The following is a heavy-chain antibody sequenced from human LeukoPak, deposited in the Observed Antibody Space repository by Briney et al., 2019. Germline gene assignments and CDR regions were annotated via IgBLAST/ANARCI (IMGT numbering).Heavy chain of an antibody. J-gene: IGHJ4*02. D-gene: IGHD4-11*01. CDR3: TKSRSGSSNWALQVFDN. Sequence: GGSLRLSCEGSGFTFSNYWMGWVRQAPGKGLQWVANIKTDGSEKYYVDSVKGRFTISRDNSKSTLYLEMNSLRAEDTAVYYCTKSRSGSSNWALQVFDNWGQGALVTVSS. CDR1: GFTFSNYW. V-gene: IGHV3-7*03. CDR2: IKTDGSEK.